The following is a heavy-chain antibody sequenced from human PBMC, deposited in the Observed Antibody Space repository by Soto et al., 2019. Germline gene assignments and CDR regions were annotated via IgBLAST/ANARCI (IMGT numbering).Heavy chain of an antibody. V-gene: IGHV3-23*01. D-gene: IGHD3-22*01. CDR2: ISGSPSST. Sequence: GGSLRLSCAASGFPFSTYAMSLVRQTPGKGLEWVSAISGSPSSTYYADSVKGRFTISRDNSKKTLFLQMSSLRAEDTAVYYCAKDGYDSSGGIYYFDYWRQGTLFTVSS. J-gene: IGHJ4*02. CDR3: AKDGYDSSGGIYYFDY. CDR1: GFPFSTYA.